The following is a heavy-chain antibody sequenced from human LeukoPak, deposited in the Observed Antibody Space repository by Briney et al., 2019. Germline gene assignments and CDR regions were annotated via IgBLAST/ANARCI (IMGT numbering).Heavy chain of an antibody. Sequence: GGSLRLSCAASGFTFSSYAMHWVRQAPGKGLEWVAVISYDGSNKYYADSVKGRFTISRDNSKNTLHLQMNGLRAEDTAVYYCAREEYRGVYFDYWGQGTLVTVSS. CDR2: ISYDGSNK. CDR3: AREEYRGVYFDY. CDR1: GFTFSSYA. D-gene: IGHD2-8*02. J-gene: IGHJ4*02. V-gene: IGHV3-30-3*01.